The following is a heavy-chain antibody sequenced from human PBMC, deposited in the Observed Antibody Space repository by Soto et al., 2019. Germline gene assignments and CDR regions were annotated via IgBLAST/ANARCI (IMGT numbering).Heavy chain of an antibody. J-gene: IGHJ3*02. CDR2: ISSSGSTI. V-gene: IGHV3-11*01. CDR1: GFTFSDYY. D-gene: IGHD6-19*01. Sequence: GGSLRLSCAASGFTFSDYYMSWIRQAPGKGLEWVSYISSSGSTIYYADSVKGRFTISRDNAKNSLYLQMNSLRAEDTAVYYCARSHSSGWYGAFDIWGQGTMVTVSS. CDR3: ARSHSSGWYGAFDI.